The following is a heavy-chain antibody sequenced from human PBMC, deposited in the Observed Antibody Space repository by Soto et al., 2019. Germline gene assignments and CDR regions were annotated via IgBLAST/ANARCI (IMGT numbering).Heavy chain of an antibody. J-gene: IGHJ3*02. Sequence: GGSLRLSCAASGFTFSSYGMHWVRQAPGKGLEWVAVISYDGSEKYYVDSVKGRFTISRDNAKNLLYLQMNSLRAEDTAVYYCARGVPTGVDAFDIWGQGTMVTVSS. CDR2: ISYDGSEK. D-gene: IGHD3-10*01. CDR1: GFTFSSYG. V-gene: IGHV3-30*03. CDR3: ARGVPTGVDAFDI.